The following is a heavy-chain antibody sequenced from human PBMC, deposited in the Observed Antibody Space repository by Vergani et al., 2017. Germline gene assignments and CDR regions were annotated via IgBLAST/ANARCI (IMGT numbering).Heavy chain of an antibody. CDR1: GDSIISRSYY. CDR3: ARGRNSATHWFDP. V-gene: IGHV4-61*05. D-gene: IGHD4-23*01. Sequence: QMQLQESGPGLVKASETLSLTCTVSGDSIISRSYYWGWIRQPPGKGLEWIGYIYYSGSTNYNPSLKSRVTISVDTSKNQFSLKLSSVTAADTAVYYCARGRNSATHWFDPWGQGTLVTVSS. CDR2: IYYSGST. J-gene: IGHJ5*02.